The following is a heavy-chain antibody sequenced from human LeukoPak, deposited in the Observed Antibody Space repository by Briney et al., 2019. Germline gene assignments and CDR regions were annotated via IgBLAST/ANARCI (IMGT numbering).Heavy chain of an antibody. J-gene: IGHJ3*02. CDR1: GFTFNKYA. CDR2: ISGSGEST. CDR3: ARRGGSRGWGAFDI. V-gene: IGHV3-23*01. D-gene: IGHD6-19*01. Sequence: GGSLRPSCVASGFTFNKYAMNWVRQAPGKGLEWVSSISGSGESTYDADSVKGRFTISRDNAKNTVFLQMNSLRVEDTAVYYCARRGGSRGWGAFDIWGQGTIVTVSS.